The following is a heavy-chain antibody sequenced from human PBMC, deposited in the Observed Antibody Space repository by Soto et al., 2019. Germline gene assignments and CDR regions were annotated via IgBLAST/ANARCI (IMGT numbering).Heavy chain of an antibody. Sequence: QEQLVESGGGLVKPGGSLRLSCATSGFTFSDYYMSWIRQAPGKGLEWVSYIGTRGNTKYYADSVRGRFTISRDNAKNSLYLQMNSLRADDTAVYYCARDGTEYYGEYYDYWGQGIPVTVSS. V-gene: IGHV3-11*01. CDR2: IGTRGNTK. D-gene: IGHD4-17*01. CDR1: GFTFSDYY. CDR3: ARDGTEYYGEYYDY. J-gene: IGHJ4*02.